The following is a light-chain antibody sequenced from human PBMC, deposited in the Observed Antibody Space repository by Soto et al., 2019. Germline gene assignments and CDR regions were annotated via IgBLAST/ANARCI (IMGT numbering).Light chain of an antibody. CDR2: EVT. Sequence: QSVLTQPPSASGSPGQSVTISCTGTGSDVGGYNYVSWYQQHPGKAPKLIIYEVTERPSGVPDRFSGSKSANTASLTVSGLQAEDEAEYYCSSYVGYNYAVFGGGTQLTVL. CDR3: SSYVGYNYAV. CDR1: GSDVGGYNY. V-gene: IGLV2-8*01. J-gene: IGLJ7*01.